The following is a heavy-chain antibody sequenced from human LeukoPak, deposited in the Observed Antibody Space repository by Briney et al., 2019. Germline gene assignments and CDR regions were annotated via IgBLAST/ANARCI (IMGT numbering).Heavy chain of an antibody. D-gene: IGHD5-18*01. CDR2: IYYSGST. J-gene: IGHJ4*02. CDR1: GGSISSYY. V-gene: IGHV4-59*01. Sequence: SETLSLTCVVSGGSISSYYWSWIRQPPGKGLEWIGYIYYSGSTNYNPSLKSRVTISVDTSKNQFSLKLSSVTAADTAVYYCARAGSYGYSIDYWGQGTLVTVSS. CDR3: ARAGSYGYSIDY.